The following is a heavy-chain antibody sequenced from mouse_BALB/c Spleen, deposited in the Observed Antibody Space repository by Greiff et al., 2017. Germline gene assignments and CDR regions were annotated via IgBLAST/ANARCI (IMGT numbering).Heavy chain of an antibody. CDR2: ISTYYGNT. D-gene: IGHD3-1*01. CDR3: ARFGNAMDY. CDR1: GYTFTDYA. J-gene: IGHJ4*01. V-gene: IGHV1-67*01. Sequence: VQLQQSGPELVRPGVSVKISCKGSGYTFTDYAMHWVKQSHAKSLEWIGVISTYYGNTNYNQKFKGKATMTVDKSSSTAYMELARLTSEDSAIYYCARFGNAMDYWGQGTSVTVSS.